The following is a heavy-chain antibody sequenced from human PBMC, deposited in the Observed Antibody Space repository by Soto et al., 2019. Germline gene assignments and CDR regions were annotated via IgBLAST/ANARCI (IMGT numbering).Heavy chain of an antibody. D-gene: IGHD1-26*01. Sequence: EVQLLESGGGLVQPGGSLRLSCAASGFTFSSYAMSWVCQAPGKGLEWVSAISGSGGSTYYADSVKGRFTISRDNSKNTLYLQMNSLRAEDTAVYYCAKDGPGIVGAPHDAFDIWGQGTMVTVSS. CDR1: GFTFSSYA. J-gene: IGHJ3*02. CDR2: ISGSGGST. V-gene: IGHV3-23*01. CDR3: AKDGPGIVGAPHDAFDI.